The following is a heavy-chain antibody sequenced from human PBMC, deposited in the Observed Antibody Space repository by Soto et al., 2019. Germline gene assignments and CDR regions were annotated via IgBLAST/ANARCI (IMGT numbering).Heavy chain of an antibody. Sequence: QVQLQESGPGLVKPSETLSLTCTVSGGSISSYYWSWIRQPPGKGLEWIGYIYYSGSTTYNPSLMSRVTISVDSSKHPFSLKLSSVTAADAGVYYCARVGRHYGDTIYSYGMYVWGQGTTVTVSS. CDR2: IYYSGST. J-gene: IGHJ6*02. CDR3: ARVGRHYGDTIYSYGMYV. CDR1: GGSISSYY. D-gene: IGHD4-17*01. V-gene: IGHV4-59*12.